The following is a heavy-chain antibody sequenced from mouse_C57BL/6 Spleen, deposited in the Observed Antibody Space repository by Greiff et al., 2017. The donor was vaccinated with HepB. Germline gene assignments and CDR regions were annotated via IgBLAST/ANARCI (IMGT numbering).Heavy chain of an antibody. CDR2: IYPGDGDT. V-gene: IGHV1-82*01. CDR1: GYAFSSSW. D-gene: IGHD2-5*01. J-gene: IGHJ2*01. CDR3: ARHSNYGGYFDY. Sequence: QVQLQQSGPELVKPGASVKISCKASGYAFSSSWMNWVKQRPGKGLEWIGRIYPGDGDTNYNGKFKGKATLTADKSSSTAYMQLSSLTSEDSAVYFCARHSNYGGYFDYWGQGTTLAVSS.